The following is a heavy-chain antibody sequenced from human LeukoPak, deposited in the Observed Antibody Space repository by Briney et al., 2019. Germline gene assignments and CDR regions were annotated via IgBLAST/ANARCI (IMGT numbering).Heavy chain of an antibody. Sequence: GGSXRLXCAASGFTFSSYAMTWVRQAPGKGLEWVSSFTMSRTIYYADSVKGRFTISRDDAKKSLYLQMNSLRVEDTAIYYCARQSSGIAATDKIDYWGQGTLVTVSS. CDR2: FTMSRTI. CDR3: ARQSSGIAATDKIDY. CDR1: GFTFSSYA. J-gene: IGHJ4*02. D-gene: IGHD6-13*01. V-gene: IGHV3-69-1*01.